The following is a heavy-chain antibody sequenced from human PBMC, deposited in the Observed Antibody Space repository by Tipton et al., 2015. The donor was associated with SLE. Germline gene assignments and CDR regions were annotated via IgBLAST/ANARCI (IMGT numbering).Heavy chain of an antibody. CDR2: IYYSGDT. D-gene: IGHD2-2*01. V-gene: IGHV4-59*01. Sequence: GLVKPSETLSLICTVSGGSMSGDYWSWIRQPPGGGLEWIGSIYYSGDTHYNPSLNSRVTMSADTSKNQFSLKLSSVTAADTAVYYCARVPAVYYYYMDVWGKGTTVTVSS. CDR1: GGSMSGDY. J-gene: IGHJ6*03. CDR3: ARVPAVYYYYMDV.